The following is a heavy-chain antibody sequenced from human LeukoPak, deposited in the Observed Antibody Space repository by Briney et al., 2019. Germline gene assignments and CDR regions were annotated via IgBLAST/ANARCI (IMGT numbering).Heavy chain of an antibody. CDR3: ARDYGDFFDY. J-gene: IGHJ4*02. Sequence: SETLSLTCTVSGGSISSYYWSWIRQPPGKGLEWIGYIYYSGSTNYNPSLKSRVTISVDTSKNQFSLKLSSVTAADTAVYYCARDYGDFFDYWDQGTLVTVSS. CDR2: IYYSGST. D-gene: IGHD4-17*01. V-gene: IGHV4-59*01. CDR1: GGSISSYY.